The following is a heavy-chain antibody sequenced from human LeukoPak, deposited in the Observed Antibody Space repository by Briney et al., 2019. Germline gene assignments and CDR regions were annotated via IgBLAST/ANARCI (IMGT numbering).Heavy chain of an antibody. Sequence: ASVKVSRKASGYTFTSYYMHWVRQAPGQGLEWMGIINPSGGSTSYAQKFQGRVTMTRDMSTSTVYMELSSLRSEDTAVYYCARDQALQDAFDIWGQGTMVTVSS. CDR1: GYTFTSYY. CDR3: ARDQALQDAFDI. CDR2: INPSGGST. V-gene: IGHV1-46*01. J-gene: IGHJ3*02.